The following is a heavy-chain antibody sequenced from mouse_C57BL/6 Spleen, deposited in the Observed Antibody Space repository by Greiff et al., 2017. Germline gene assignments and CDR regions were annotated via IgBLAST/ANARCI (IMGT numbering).Heavy chain of an antibody. CDR3: ARAPPSNYNYWYFDV. V-gene: IGHV1-63*01. D-gene: IGHD2-5*01. CDR1: GYTFTNYW. J-gene: IGHJ1*03. Sequence: VQLQQSGAELVRPGTSVKMSCKASGYTFTNYWIGWAKQRPGHCLEWIGDIYPGGGYTNYNEKFKGKATLTADKSSSTSYMQFSSLTSEDSAIYYCARAPPSNYNYWYFDVWGTGTTVTVSS. CDR2: IYPGGGYT.